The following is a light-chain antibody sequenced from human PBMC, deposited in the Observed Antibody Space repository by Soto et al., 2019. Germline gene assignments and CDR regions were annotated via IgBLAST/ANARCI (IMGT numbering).Light chain of an antibody. CDR2: GAS. CDR3: QQYNNWPWT. CDR1: PSVFSS. V-gene: IGKV3-15*01. Sequence: EIVLTQSPATLSVSPGERATLSCRASPSVFSSLAWFQQRPGQAPRLLIHGASTRATGIPDRFSGSGSGTEFTLTISSLQSEDFAVYYCQQYNNWPWTFGQGTKVDIK. J-gene: IGKJ1*01.